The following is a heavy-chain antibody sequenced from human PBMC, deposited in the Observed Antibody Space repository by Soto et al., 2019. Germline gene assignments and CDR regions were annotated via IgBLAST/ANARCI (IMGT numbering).Heavy chain of an antibody. Sequence: ASVKVSCKASGYTFTSYAIHWVRQAPGQRLEWMGWINAGNGNTKYSQKFQGRVTITADESTGTAYMELSSLRSEDTAVYYCGRDPPYCRGGSSYPPYFDYGGQGTLVTVSS. V-gene: IGHV1-3*01. D-gene: IGHD2-15*01. CDR3: GRDPPYCRGGSSYPPYFDY. CDR2: INAGNGNT. J-gene: IGHJ4*02. CDR1: GYTFTSYA.